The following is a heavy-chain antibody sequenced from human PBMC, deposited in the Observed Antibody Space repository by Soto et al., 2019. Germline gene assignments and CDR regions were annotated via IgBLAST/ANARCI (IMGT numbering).Heavy chain of an antibody. D-gene: IGHD5-12*01. CDR2: IYYSGST. CDR3: ASFRRGWGDY. V-gene: IGHV4-59*08. CDR1: GGSISSYY. J-gene: IGHJ4*02. Sequence: PSETLSLTCTVSGGSISSYYWSWIRQPPGKGLEWIGYIYYSGSTNYNPSLKSRVTISVDTSKNQFSLKLSSVTAADTAVYYCASFRRGWGDYWGQGTLVTVSS.